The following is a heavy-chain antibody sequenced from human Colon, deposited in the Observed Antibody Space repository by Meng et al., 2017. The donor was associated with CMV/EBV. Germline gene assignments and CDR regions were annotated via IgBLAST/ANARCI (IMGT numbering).Heavy chain of an antibody. D-gene: IGHD2-2*01. CDR2: IRSKTDGRTT. Sequence: SKAWLDWGRKAPGKGLKWVERIRSKTDGRTTDYAAPVKGGFTMSRNDSKNTLSLQMNSLRTEDTALNYYTTEGVIPDASTYNWFDPWGQGTLVTVSS. CDR1: SKAW. CDR3: TTEGVIPDASTYNWFDP. J-gene: IGHJ5*02. V-gene: IGHV3-15*01.